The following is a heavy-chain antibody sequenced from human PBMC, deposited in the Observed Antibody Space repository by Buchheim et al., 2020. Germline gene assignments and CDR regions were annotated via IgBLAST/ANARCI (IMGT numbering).Heavy chain of an antibody. J-gene: IGHJ6*02. V-gene: IGHV4-61*02. CDR2: IYTSGST. Sequence: QVQLQESGPGLVKPSQTLSLTCTVSGGSISSGSYYWSWIRQPAGKGLEWIGRIYTSGSTNYNPSLKSRVTISVDTSKNQFSLKLSSVTAADTAVYYCARADIVATITPGLGDYYYYGMDVWGQGTT. D-gene: IGHD5-12*01. CDR1: GGSISSGSYY. CDR3: ARADIVATITPGLGDYYYYGMDV.